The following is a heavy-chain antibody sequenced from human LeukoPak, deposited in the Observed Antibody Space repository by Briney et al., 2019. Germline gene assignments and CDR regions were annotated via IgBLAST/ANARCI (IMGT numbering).Heavy chain of an antibody. CDR2: ISTYNGNT. CDR1: GYTFTSYY. CDR3: ARVFRYYGSGSYFDY. V-gene: IGHV1-18*04. J-gene: IGHJ4*02. D-gene: IGHD3-10*01. Sequence: PGASVKVSCKASGYTFTSYYMHWVRQASGQGLEWMGWISTYNGNTNYAQKFQGRVTMTTDTSTSTAYMELRSLRSDDTAVYYCARVFRYYGSGSYFDYWGQGTLVTVSS.